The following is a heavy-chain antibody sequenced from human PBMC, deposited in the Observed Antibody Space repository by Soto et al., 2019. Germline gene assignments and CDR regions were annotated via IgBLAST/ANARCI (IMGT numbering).Heavy chain of an antibody. Sequence: QVQLVQSGAEVKKSGASVKVSCKASGYTFSDYFVQWLRQAPGQGLEWVAWINPKTAATNYAKKFQDRVTLTSDTSFSTAYLELTRLRPVDTAVYYCARIKWGLDYYSGMDVWGQGTAVTVSS. CDR3: ARIKWGLDYYSGMDV. CDR2: INPKTAAT. V-gene: IGHV1-2*02. D-gene: IGHD1-26*01. J-gene: IGHJ6*02. CDR1: GYTFSDYF.